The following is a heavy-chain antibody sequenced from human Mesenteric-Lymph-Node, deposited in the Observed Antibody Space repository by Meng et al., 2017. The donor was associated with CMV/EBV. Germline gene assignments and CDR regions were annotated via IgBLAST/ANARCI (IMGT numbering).Heavy chain of an antibody. J-gene: IGHJ6*02. CDR2: ISTNNGDT. CDR1: GYTFTSYD. Sequence: ASVKVSCKVSGYTFTSYDISWVRQAPGQGLEWMGWISTNNGDTNYAQSLQGRVTMTTDTSTSTAYMELRSLRSDDTAVYYCARGTGGPYYYGMDVWGQGTTVTVSS. V-gene: IGHV1-18*01. D-gene: IGHD1-14*01. CDR3: ARGTGGPYYYGMDV.